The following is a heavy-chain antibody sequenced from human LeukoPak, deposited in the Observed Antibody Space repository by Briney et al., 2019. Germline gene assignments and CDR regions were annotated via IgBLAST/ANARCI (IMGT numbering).Heavy chain of an antibody. CDR1: GGSISSYY. D-gene: IGHD2-15*01. J-gene: IGHJ5*02. CDR2: IYYSGST. V-gene: IGHV4-59*01. CDR3: ARESFAYCSGGSCYSALLGNNWFDP. Sequence: SETLSLTCTVSGGSISSYYWSWIRQPPGKGLEWIGYIYYSGSTNYNPSLKSRVTISVDTSKNQFSLKLSSVSAADTAVYYCARESFAYCSGGSCYSALLGNNWFDPWGQGTLVTVSS.